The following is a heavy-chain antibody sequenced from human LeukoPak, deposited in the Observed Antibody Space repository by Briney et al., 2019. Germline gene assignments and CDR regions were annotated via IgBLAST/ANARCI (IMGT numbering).Heavy chain of an antibody. CDR1: GGSFSGYY. J-gene: IGHJ4*02. CDR3: AREFNRGALDY. CDR2: INHSGST. Sequence: SETLSLTCAVYGGSFSGYYWSWIRQPPGKGLEWIGEINHSGSTNYNPSLKSRVTISVDTSKNQFSLKLSSVTAADTAVYYCAREFNRGALDYWGQGTLVTVSS. V-gene: IGHV4-34*01.